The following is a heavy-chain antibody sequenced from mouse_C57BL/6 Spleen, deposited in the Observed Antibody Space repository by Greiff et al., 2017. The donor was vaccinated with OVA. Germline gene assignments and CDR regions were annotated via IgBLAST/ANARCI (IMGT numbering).Heavy chain of an antibody. CDR1: GYTFTSYW. CDR3: AREGNGYDWYFDV. CDR2: IYPSDSET. V-gene: IGHV1-61*01. Sequence: QVQLQQPGAELVRPGSSVKLSCTASGYTFTSYWMDWVKQRPGQGLEWIGNIYPSDSETHYNQKFKDKATLTVDKSSSTAYMQLSSLTSEDSAVYYCAREGNGYDWYFDVWGTGTTVTVSS. D-gene: IGHD2-2*01. J-gene: IGHJ1*03.